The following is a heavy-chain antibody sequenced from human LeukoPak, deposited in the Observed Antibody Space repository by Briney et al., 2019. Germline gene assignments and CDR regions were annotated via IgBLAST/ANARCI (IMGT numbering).Heavy chain of an antibody. J-gene: IGHJ4*02. CDR2: ISGSGDST. CDR3: AKTRPLDSSSWSHGDY. V-gene: IGHV3-23*01. Sequence: GGSLRLSCVASGFTFRSSAMSWIRQAPGKGLEWLSAISGSGDSTYYGDSVKGRFTISRDNSKNTLYLQMNSLRAEDTAVYYCAKTRPLDSSSWSHGDYWGQGTLVTVSS. D-gene: IGHD6-13*01. CDR1: GFTFRSSA.